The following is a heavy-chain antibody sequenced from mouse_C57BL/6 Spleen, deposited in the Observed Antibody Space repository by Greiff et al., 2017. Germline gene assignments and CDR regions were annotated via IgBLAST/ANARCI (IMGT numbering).Heavy chain of an antibody. V-gene: IGHV1-50*01. CDR1: GYTFTSYW. CDR3: ARGLRRGPYYFDY. J-gene: IGHJ2*01. CDR2: IDPSDSYT. D-gene: IGHD2-4*01. Sequence: QVQLQQPGAELVKPGASVTLSCKASGYTFTSYWMQWVQQRPGQGLEWIGEIDPSDSYTNYNQKFKGKATLTVDTSSSTAYMQLSSLTSEDSAVYYCARGLRRGPYYFDYWGQGTTLTVSS.